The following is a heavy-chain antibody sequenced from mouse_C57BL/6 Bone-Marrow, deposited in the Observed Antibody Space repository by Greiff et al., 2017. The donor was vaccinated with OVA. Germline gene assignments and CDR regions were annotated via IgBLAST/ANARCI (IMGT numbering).Heavy chain of an antibody. CDR1: GYTFTDYE. V-gene: IGHV1-15*01. Sequence: QVQLKESGAELVRPGASVTLSCKASGYTFTDYEMHWVKQTPVHGLEWIGAIDPETGGTAYNQKFKGKAILTADKSSSTAYMELRSLTSEDSAVYYCTRGAAQATYWGQGTLVTVSA. D-gene: IGHD3-2*02. CDR3: TRGAAQATY. CDR2: IDPETGGT. J-gene: IGHJ3*01.